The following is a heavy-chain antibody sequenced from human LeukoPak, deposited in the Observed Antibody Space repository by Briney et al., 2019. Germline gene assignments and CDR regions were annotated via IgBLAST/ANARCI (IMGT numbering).Heavy chain of an antibody. V-gene: IGHV3-7*01. D-gene: IGHD1-7*01. CDR3: ATGITGTTSIYYYYYYYMDV. CDR1: GFTFSSYW. Sequence: PGGSLRLSCAASGFTFSSYWMSWVRQAPGKGLEWVANIKQDGSEKYYVDSVKGRFTISSDNAKNSLYLQMNSLRAEDTAVYYCATGITGTTSIYYYYYYYMDVWGKGTTVTVSS. CDR2: IKQDGSEK. J-gene: IGHJ6*03.